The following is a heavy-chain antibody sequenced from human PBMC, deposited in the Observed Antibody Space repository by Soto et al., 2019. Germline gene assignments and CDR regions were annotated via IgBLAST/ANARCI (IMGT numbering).Heavy chain of an antibody. CDR2: IIPIFGTA. D-gene: IGHD4-17*01. CDR3: ATPIDYGDYPRGRFDL. J-gene: IGHJ2*01. Sequence: SVKVSCTASGGTFSIYAISWVRQAPGQGLEWMGGIIPIFGTANYAQKFQGRVTITADESTSTAYMELSSLRSEDTAVYYCATPIDYGDYPRGRFDLWGRGTLVTVSS. CDR1: GGTFSIYA. V-gene: IGHV1-69*13.